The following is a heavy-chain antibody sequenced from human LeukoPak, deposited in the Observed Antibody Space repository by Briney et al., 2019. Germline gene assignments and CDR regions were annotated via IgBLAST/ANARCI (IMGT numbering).Heavy chain of an antibody. CDR3: ARDHYGTSLFDY. CDR1: GDSVSSNNAA. Sequence: SQTLSLTCAISGDSVSSNNAAWNWISQPPSRGLEWLGRTYYRSKWFNDYAVSVKSRIAIYPDTSKNQFSLHLNSVTPEDTAVYYCARDHYGTSLFDYWGQGTLVTVSS. V-gene: IGHV6-1*01. J-gene: IGHJ4*02. D-gene: IGHD3-10*01. CDR2: TYYRSKWFN.